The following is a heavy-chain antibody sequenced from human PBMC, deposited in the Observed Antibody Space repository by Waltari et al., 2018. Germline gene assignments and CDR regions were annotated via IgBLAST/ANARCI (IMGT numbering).Heavy chain of an antibody. CDR2: INPSEGST. Sequence: QVQLVQSGAEVKKPGASVKVSCKASGYTFTSYYMHWVRQAPGQGLEWMGIINPSEGSTSYAQKFQGRVTRTRDTSTSTVYMELSSLRSEDTAVYYCARAATVTAFDYWGQGTLVTVSS. CDR3: ARAATVTAFDY. V-gene: IGHV1-46*01. D-gene: IGHD4-4*01. J-gene: IGHJ4*02. CDR1: GYTFTSYY.